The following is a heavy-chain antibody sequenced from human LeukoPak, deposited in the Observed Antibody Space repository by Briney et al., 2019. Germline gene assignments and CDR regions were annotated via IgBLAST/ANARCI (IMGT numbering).Heavy chain of an antibody. CDR3: ARTYYYYYMDV. Sequence: ASERVFCKASVYTFTRLGIRWVPHAPAQGFESVRWISAYNGNTNYAQKPQGRVTMTTDTSTSTAYMELRSLRSDDTAVYYCARTYYYYYMDVWGKGTTVTVSS. CDR1: VYTFTRLG. J-gene: IGHJ6*03. V-gene: IGHV1-18*01. CDR2: ISAYNGNT.